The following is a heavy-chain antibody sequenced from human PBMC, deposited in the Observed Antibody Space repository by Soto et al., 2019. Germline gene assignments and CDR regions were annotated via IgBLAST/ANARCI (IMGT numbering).Heavy chain of an antibody. D-gene: IGHD5-18*01. Sequence: QVQLQESGPGLVKPSQTLSLTCTVSGGSISSGDYYWSWIRQPPGKGLEWIGYIYYSGSTYYNPSLVRRVTISVDTSKNQFSLKLSSVTAADTAVYYCARWIQLWSPIGRHYRYGDVWGQGTTVTVSS. V-gene: IGHV4-30-4*01. CDR1: GGSISSGDYY. CDR3: ARWIQLWSPIGRHYRYGDV. J-gene: IGHJ6*02. CDR2: IYYSGST.